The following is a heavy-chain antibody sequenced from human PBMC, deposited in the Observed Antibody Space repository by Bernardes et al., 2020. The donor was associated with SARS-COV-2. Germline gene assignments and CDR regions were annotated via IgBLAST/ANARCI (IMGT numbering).Heavy chain of an antibody. CDR2: MNPNSDNT. CDR1: GYTFTNYD. D-gene: IGHD5-12*01. CDR3: AKGPWQTYYYGMDV. Sequence: ASVKVSCKASGYTFTNYDINWVRQATGQGLEWMGWMNPNSDNTGYAWNFQGRVTLTRNTSISTAYMELTSLTSEDTAVYYCAKGPWQTYYYGMDVWGQGTTVTVSS. V-gene: IGHV1-8*02. J-gene: IGHJ6*02.